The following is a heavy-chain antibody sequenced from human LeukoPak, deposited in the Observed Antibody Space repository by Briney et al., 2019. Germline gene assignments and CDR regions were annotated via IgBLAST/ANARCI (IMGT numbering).Heavy chain of an antibody. CDR1: GFPLSSYS. Sequence: GGSLTLSCAASGFPLSSYSMNLVRQAPGTGLDWVSFISSSSNYIYYADSVKGRFTISRDNAKHSLYLQMNSLRVEDTAVYYCVRDQYEGICPDSWGQGTLVTVSS. D-gene: IGHD2/OR15-2a*01. CDR2: ISSSSNYI. CDR3: VRDQYEGICPDS. V-gene: IGHV3-21*01. J-gene: IGHJ5*01.